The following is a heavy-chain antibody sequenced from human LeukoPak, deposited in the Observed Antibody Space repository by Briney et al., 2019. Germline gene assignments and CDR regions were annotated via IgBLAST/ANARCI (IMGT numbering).Heavy chain of an antibody. V-gene: IGHV1-2*02. J-gene: IGHJ5*02. D-gene: IGHD1-26*01. Sequence: GASVKVSCKASGYTFTSYDINWVRQATGQGLEWMGWINPNSGGTNYAQKFQGRVTMTRDTSISTAYMELSRLRSDDTAVYYCASQWELLLGPGFDPWGQGTLVTVSS. CDR1: GYTFTSYD. CDR2: INPNSGGT. CDR3: ASQWELLLGPGFDP.